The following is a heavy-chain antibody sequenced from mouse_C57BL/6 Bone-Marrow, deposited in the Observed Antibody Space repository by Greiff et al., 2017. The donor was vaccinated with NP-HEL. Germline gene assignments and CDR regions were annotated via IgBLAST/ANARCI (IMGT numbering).Heavy chain of an antibody. Sequence: EVQLVESGGGLVKPGGSLKLSCAASGFTFSSYAMSWVRQTPEKRLAWVATISAGGSYTSYPDNVQGRFPISRDNAKNNLYLQMSHLKSEDTAMYYCARALWLRGAYYYAMDYWGQGTSVTVSS. CDR2: ISAGGSYT. J-gene: IGHJ4*01. V-gene: IGHV5-4*01. D-gene: IGHD2-2*01. CDR3: ARALWLRGAYYYAMDY. CDR1: GFTFSSYA.